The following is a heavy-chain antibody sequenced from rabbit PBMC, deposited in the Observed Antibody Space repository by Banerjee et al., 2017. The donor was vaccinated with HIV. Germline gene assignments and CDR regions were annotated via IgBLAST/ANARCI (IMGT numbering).Heavy chain of an antibody. CDR1: GFSFSDRDV. CDR2: INTATGTS. J-gene: IGHJ4*01. D-gene: IGHD8-1*01. CDR3: ARDAGRGDYIDVYSAL. V-gene: IGHV1S45*01. Sequence: QEELEESGGGLVKPEGSLTLTCKASGFSFSDRDVMCWVRQAPGKVLEWIACINTATGTSVFATLANGRISTSSTPSTTVTLQMTSLSATATDAYFCARDAGRGDYIDVYSALWGPGTLVTVS.